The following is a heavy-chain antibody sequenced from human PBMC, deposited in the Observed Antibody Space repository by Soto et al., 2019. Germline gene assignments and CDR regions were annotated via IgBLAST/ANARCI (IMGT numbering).Heavy chain of an antibody. Sequence: QVQLVQSGAEVKKPGASVKVSCKASGYTFTSYGISWVRQAPGQGLEWMGWISAYNGNTNYAQKLHGRVTMTTDTSTSTAYMELRSLRSDDTAVYYCARFREARPMLYYYYIDVSGKGTTVTVSS. V-gene: IGHV1-18*01. CDR2: ISAYNGNT. CDR3: ARFREARPMLYYYYIDV. D-gene: IGHD2-8*01. CDR1: GYTFTSYG. J-gene: IGHJ6*03.